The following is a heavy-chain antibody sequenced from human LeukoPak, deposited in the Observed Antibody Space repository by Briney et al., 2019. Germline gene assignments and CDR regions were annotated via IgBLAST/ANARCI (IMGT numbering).Heavy chain of an antibody. CDR1: GFTFSSYS. J-gene: IGHJ3*02. Sequence: GGSLRLSCAASGFTFSSYSMNWVRQAPGKGLEWVSYISSSSSTIYYADSVKGRFAISRDNAKNSLYLQMNSLRAEDTAMYYCARAYSSSWPMGLSAFDIWGQGTMVTVSS. V-gene: IGHV3-48*01. CDR3: ARAYSSSWPMGLSAFDI. D-gene: IGHD6-13*01. CDR2: ISSSSSTI.